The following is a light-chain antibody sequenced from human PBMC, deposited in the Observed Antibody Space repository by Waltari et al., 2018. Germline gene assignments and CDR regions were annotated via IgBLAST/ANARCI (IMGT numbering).Light chain of an antibody. Sequence: QSALTQPRSVSGSPGQSVTIACTGTSSDVGYYNYVSWYQQHPGKAPKLMIYDVTERTSGVPARVSGSKSGNTASLTISGLQAEDEADYYCCSYAGNYLRVFGGGTKLTVL. CDR2: DVT. CDR1: SSDVGYYNY. J-gene: IGLJ2*01. CDR3: CSYAGNYLRV. V-gene: IGLV2-11*01.